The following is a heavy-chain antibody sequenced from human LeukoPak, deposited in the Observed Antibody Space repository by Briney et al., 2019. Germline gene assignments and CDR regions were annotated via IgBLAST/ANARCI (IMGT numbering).Heavy chain of an antibody. CDR2: IRYDGSNK. CDR3: AKDTLHYYDSSGYWYYFDY. J-gene: IGHJ4*02. Sequence: GGSLRLSCAASGFTFSSYGMHWVRQAPGKGLEWVAFIRYDGSNKYYADSVKGRFTISRDNSKNTLYLQMNSLRAEDTAVYYCAKDTLHYYDSSGYWYYFDYWGQGTLVTVSS. V-gene: IGHV3-30*02. D-gene: IGHD3-22*01. CDR1: GFTFSSYG.